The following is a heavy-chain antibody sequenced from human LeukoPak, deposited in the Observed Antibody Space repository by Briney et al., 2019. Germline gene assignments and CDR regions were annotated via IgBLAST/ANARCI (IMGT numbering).Heavy chain of an antibody. V-gene: IGHV3-30*04. CDR2: ILEDGSSQ. Sequence: PGGSLRLSCAASGFTFSNYMMHWVRQAPGKGLDWVAVILEDGSSQYYADSVKGRFTISRDNSKNTLYLQMNSLRAEDTAVYYCAKGGGTGYSSSWFSNWGQGTLVTVSS. D-gene: IGHD6-13*01. CDR3: AKGGGTGYSSSWFSN. CDR1: GFTFSNYM. J-gene: IGHJ4*02.